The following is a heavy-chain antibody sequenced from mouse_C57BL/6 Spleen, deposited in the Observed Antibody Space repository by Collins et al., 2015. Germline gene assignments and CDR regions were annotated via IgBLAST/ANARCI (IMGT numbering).Heavy chain of an antibody. Sequence: DVQLQESGPGLVKPSQSLSLTCSVTGYSITSGYYWNWIRQFPGNTLEWMGYISYDGSNNYNPSLKNRISITRDTFKNQFFLKLNSVTTEDTATYYCTRGGDGNNYDWYFDVWGTGTTVTVSS. D-gene: IGHD1-1*01. CDR1: GYSITSGYY. CDR3: TRGGDGNNYDWYFDV. CDR2: ISYDGSN. J-gene: IGHJ1*03. V-gene: IGHV3-6*01.